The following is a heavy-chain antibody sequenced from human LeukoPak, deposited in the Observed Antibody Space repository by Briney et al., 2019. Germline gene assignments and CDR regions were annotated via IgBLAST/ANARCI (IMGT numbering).Heavy chain of an antibody. CDR3: ARTTSLTASGYDC. J-gene: IGHJ4*02. V-gene: IGHV1-8*03. CDR2: MNPYSGDR. D-gene: IGHD4-17*01. CDR1: GYTFTTYH. Sequence: ASVKVSCKTSGYTFTTYHINWVRQVTGQGLEWLGWMNPYSGDRGYAQKFQGRLSITSDASISTAYMELSSLKSDDTAVYFRARTTSLTASGYDCWGQGTLVTVSA.